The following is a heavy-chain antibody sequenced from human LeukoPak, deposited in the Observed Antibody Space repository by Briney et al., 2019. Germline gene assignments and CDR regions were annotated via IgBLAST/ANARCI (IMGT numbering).Heavy chain of an antibody. CDR1: GYTLTELS. CDR2: FDPEDGET. J-gene: IGHJ5*02. D-gene: IGHD3-3*01. Sequence: ASVKVSCRVSGYTLTELSMHWVRQAPGKGLEWMGGFDPEDGETIYAQKFQGRVTMTEDTSTDTAYMELSSLRSEDTAVYYCATDDYDLRRGLFDPWGQGTLVTVSS. V-gene: IGHV1-24*01. CDR3: ATDDYDLRRGLFDP.